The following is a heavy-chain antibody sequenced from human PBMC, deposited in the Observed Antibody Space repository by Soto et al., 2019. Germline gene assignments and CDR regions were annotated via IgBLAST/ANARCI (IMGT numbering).Heavy chain of an antibody. V-gene: IGHV3-20*04. Sequence: AGGSLRLSCAASGFSFDDYCMNWVRQAPGKGLEWVSGINWNGGSTSYADSVKGRFTVSRNNAKRSLYLQMTSLRAEDTAMYYCAGQRLPTRAMDVWGQGTTVTVSS. D-gene: IGHD3-16*01. CDR1: GFSFDDYC. CDR3: AGQRLPTRAMDV. J-gene: IGHJ6*02. CDR2: INWNGGST.